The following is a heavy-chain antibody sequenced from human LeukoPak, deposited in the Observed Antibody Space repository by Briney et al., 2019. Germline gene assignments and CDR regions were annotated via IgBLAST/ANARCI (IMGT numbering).Heavy chain of an antibody. CDR1: GFTFSSYA. J-gene: IGHJ5*02. D-gene: IGHD3-22*01. V-gene: IGHV3-23*01. CDR3: AKQMNYYDSSGYYLEWFDP. CDR2: ISGSGGAT. Sequence: PGGSLRLSCAASGFTFSSYAMSWVRQAPGKGLEWVSGISGSGGATYYADSVKGRFTISRDNSKNTLYLQMNSLRAEDTAVYYCAKQMNYYDSSGYYLEWFDPWGQGTLVTVSS.